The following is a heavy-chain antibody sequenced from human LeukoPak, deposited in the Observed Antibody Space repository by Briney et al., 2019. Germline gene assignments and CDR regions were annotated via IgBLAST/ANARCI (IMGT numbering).Heavy chain of an antibody. J-gene: IGHJ4*02. CDR2: IRSKAYGGTT. V-gene: IGHV3-49*04. D-gene: IGHD3-22*01. CDR3: TRINYYDSSGRCDY. CDR1: GSMFGDYA. Sequence: GGSLRLSCTASGSMFGDYAMSWVRQAPGKGLEWVGFIRSKAYGGTTEYAASVKGRFTISRDDSKSIAYLQMNSLKTEDTAVYYCTRINYYDSSGRCDYWGQGTLVTVSS.